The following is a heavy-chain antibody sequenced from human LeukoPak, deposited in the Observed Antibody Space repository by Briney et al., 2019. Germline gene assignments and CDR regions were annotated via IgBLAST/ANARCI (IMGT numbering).Heavy chain of an antibody. CDR3: ARLSGSSGYYPVYYFDY. CDR2: ISYNGSNK. V-gene: IGHV3-30*03. CDR1: GFTFSSYG. D-gene: IGHD3-22*01. Sequence: GGSLRLSCAASGFTFSSYGMHWVRQAPGKGLEWVAVISYNGSNKYYADSVKGRFTISRDNSKNTLYLQMNSLRAEDTAVYYCARLSGSSGYYPVYYFDYWGQGTLVTVSS. J-gene: IGHJ4*02.